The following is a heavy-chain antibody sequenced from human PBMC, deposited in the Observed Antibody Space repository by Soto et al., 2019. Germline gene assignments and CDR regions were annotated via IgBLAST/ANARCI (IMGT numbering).Heavy chain of an antibody. V-gene: IGHV1-2*04. Sequence: ASVKVSCKASGYTFTDYYLHWVRQAPGQGLEWMGWINPNSGGTNYAQKFKGWVTMTRDTSISTAYMELSRLRSDHTAVYYCARVGVVLANHYFDYWGQGTLVTVSS. CDR2: INPNSGGT. CDR3: ARVGVVLANHYFDY. CDR1: GYTFTDYY. J-gene: IGHJ4*02. D-gene: IGHD2-15*01.